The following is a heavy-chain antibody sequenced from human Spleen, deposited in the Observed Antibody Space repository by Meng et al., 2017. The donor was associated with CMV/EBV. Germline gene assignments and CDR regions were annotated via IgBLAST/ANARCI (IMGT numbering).Heavy chain of an antibody. CDR2: INPTGGST. CDR1: GYTFTSYY. Sequence: ASVKVSCKASGYTFTSYYMHWVRQTPGQGLEWMGVINPTGGSTIYAQKFQGRVTMTSDTSTSTVDMELSSLTSEDTAVYYCARRSTMAYAFDIWGQGTMVTVSS. D-gene: IGHD5-24*01. V-gene: IGHV1-46*01. CDR3: ARRSTMAYAFDI. J-gene: IGHJ3*02.